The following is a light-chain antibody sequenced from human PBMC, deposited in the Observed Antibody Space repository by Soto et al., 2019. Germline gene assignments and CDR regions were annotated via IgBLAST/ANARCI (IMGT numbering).Light chain of an antibody. J-gene: IGKJ5*01. Sequence: EIVLTQSPVTLSLSPGERATLSCRASQSVSSSYLGWYQQKPGQAPRLLIFGASNRATDIPDRFSGSGSGTDFTLTISRLEPEDFAMYYCQHDGYSPRIFGQGTRLEIK. CDR2: GAS. CDR3: QHDGYSPRI. CDR1: QSVSSSY. V-gene: IGKV3-20*01.